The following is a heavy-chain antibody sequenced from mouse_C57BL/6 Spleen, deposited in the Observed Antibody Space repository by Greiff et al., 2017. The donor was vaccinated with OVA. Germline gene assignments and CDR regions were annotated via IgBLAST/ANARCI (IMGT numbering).Heavy chain of an antibody. CDR3: ARSYYDYDWFAY. V-gene: IGHV1-22*01. D-gene: IGHD2-4*01. Sequence: VQLQQSGPELVKPGASVKMSCKASGYTFTDYNMHWVKQSHGKSLEWIGYINPNNGGTSYNQKFKGKATLTVNKSSGTAYMELRSLTSEDSAVYYCARSYYDYDWFAYWGQGTLVTVSA. CDR2: INPNNGGT. J-gene: IGHJ3*01. CDR1: GYTFTDYN.